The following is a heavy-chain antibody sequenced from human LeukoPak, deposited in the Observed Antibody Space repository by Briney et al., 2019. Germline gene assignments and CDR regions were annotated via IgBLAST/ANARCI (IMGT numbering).Heavy chain of an antibody. CDR3: ARESATSGSTD. D-gene: IGHD3-10*01. CDR1: GGSFSGYY. V-gene: IGHV4-34*01. CDR2: INHSGST. J-gene: IGHJ4*02. Sequence: TSETLSLTCAVYGGSFSGYYWSWIRQPPGKGLEWIGEINHSGSTNYNPSLKSRVTISVDTSKNQFSLRLSSVTAADTAFYYCARESATSGSTDWGQGTLVTVSS.